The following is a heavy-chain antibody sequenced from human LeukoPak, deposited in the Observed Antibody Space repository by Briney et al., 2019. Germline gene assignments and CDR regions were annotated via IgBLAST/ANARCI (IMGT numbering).Heavy chain of an antibody. CDR3: ARLRFLEWLSWFDP. CDR1: GGSISSGDYY. D-gene: IGHD3-3*01. V-gene: IGHV4-30-4*08. Sequence: SQTLSLTCTVSGGSISSGDYYWSWIRQPPGKGLEWIGYIYYSGSTYYNPSLKSRVTISVDTSKNQFSLKLSSVTAADTAVYYCARLRFLEWLSWFDPWGQGTLVTVSS. J-gene: IGHJ5*02. CDR2: IYYSGST.